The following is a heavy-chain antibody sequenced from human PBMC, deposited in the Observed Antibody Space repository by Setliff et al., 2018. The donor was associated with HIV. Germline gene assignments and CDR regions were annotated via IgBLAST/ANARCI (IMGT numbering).Heavy chain of an antibody. Sequence: GGSLRLSCAATGFTFSSYAMHWVRQAPGKGLEWVAVISYDGSNKYYADSVKGRFTISRDNSKNTLYLQMNSLRAEDTAVYYCARSVIGYYYYGMDVWGQGTLVTVSS. V-gene: IGHV3-30*01. J-gene: IGHJ6*02. D-gene: IGHD3-10*01. CDR2: ISYDGSNK. CDR1: GFTFSSYA. CDR3: ARSVIGYYYYGMDV.